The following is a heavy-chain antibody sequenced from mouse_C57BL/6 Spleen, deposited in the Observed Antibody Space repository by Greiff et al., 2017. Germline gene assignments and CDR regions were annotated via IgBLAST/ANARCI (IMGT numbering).Heavy chain of an antibody. CDR3: ARSLTTLVGENY. Sequence: QVQLQQSGAELVKPGASVKLSCKASGYTFTSYWMHWVKQRPGQGLEWIGMIHPNSGSTNYNEKFKSKATLTVDKSSSTAYMQLSSLTSEDSAVYYCARSLTTLVGENYWGQGTTLTVSS. CDR1: GYTFTSYW. V-gene: IGHV1-64*01. CDR2: IHPNSGST. J-gene: IGHJ2*01. D-gene: IGHD1-1*01.